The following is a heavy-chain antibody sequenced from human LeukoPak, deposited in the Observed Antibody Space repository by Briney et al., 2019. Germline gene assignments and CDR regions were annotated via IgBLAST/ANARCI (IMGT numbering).Heavy chain of an antibody. CDR2: ISYDGSNK. Sequence: GGSLRLSCAASGFTISNSAMHWVHQPPGKGLECVAVISYDGSNKYCADSVKGRFTISRDNSKNTLYLQMNSLRAEDTAVYYCARGPSPSSDWPDYWGQGTLVTVSS. D-gene: IGHD6-19*01. CDR1: GFTISNSA. V-gene: IGHV3-30-3*01. CDR3: ARGPSPSSDWPDY. J-gene: IGHJ4*02.